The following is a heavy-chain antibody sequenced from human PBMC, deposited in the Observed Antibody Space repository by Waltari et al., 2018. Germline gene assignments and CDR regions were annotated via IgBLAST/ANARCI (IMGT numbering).Heavy chain of an antibody. V-gene: IGHV3-23*01. CDR1: GFTFISSA. CDR3: ARHLYSIDYLELGN. D-gene: IGHD3-22*01. J-gene: IGHJ4*02. Sequence: EVHLLESGGGLVQPGGSLRLSCAASGFTFISSAISWVRQAPGKGLEWVSGISDSGVITKYADSVKGRFTVSRDNSKNTLYLQLNSLRAEDTAVYYCARHLYSIDYLELGNWGQGTLVTVSS. CDR2: ISDSGVIT.